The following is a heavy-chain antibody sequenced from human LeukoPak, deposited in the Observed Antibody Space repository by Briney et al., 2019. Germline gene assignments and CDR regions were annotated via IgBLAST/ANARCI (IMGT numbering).Heavy chain of an antibody. D-gene: IGHD2-8*01. V-gene: IGHV4-39*07. CDR1: GGSIISSSYY. Sequence: SETLSLTCTVSGGSIISSSYYWGWIRQPPGKGLEWIGRIYTSGSTNYNPSLKSRATMSVDTSNTHSSLKLKSVTTAAPAVYYCARVVYHAFDIWGQGTMVTVSS. CDR3: ARVVYHAFDI. J-gene: IGHJ3*02. CDR2: IYTSGST.